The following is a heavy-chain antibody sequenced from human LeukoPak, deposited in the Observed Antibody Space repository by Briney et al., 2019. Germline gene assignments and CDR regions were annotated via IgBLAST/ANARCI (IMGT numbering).Heavy chain of an antibody. CDR2: INPSGGST. CDR3: ARSTIFGVVFGYYFDY. D-gene: IGHD3-3*01. J-gene: IGHJ4*02. Sequence: ASVKVSCKASGCTFTSYYMHWVRQAPGQGLEWMGIINPSGGSTSYAQKFQGRVTMTRDMSTSTVYMELSSLRSEDTAVYYCARSTIFGVVFGYYFDYWGQGTLVTVSS. CDR1: GCTFTSYY. V-gene: IGHV1-46*01.